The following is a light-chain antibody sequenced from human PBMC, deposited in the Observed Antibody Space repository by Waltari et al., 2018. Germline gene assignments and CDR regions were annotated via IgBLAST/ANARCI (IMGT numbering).Light chain of an antibody. CDR1: QSISNW. Sequence: DIQMTQSPSTLSASVGDKVTITCRASQSISNWLAWYQQKPGKAPNLLIYKASTLESGVPSRCRGSGSGTEFILTISTLQPDDFATYYCKQYKNYLVTFGQGTKLEIK. V-gene: IGKV1-5*03. CDR2: KAS. CDR3: KQYKNYLVT. J-gene: IGKJ2*01.